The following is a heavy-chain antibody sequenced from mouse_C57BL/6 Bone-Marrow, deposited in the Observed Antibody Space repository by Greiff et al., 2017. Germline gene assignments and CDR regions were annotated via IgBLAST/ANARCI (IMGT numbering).Heavy chain of an antibody. V-gene: IGHV5-16*01. CDR2: INYDGSCT. CDR3: ARETFDGGFAY. CDR1: GFTFSDYY. Sequence: EVQLVESEGGLVQPGSSMKLSCTASGFTFSDYYMAWVRQVPEKGLEWVANINYDGSCTYYLDSLKSRFIISRDNAKKILYLQMSSLKSEDTATYYCARETFDGGFAYWGQGTLVTVSA. J-gene: IGHJ3*01.